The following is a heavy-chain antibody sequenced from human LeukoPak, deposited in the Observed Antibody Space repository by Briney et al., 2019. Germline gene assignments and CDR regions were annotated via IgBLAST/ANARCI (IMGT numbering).Heavy chain of an antibody. CDR2: FDPEDGET. Sequence: ASVKVSCKVSGYTLTELSMHWVRQAPGKGLEWMGGFDPEDGETIYAQKFRGRVTMTEDTSTDTAYMELSSLRSEDTAVYYCATEIPMVGATTVYAFDIWGQGTMVTVSS. J-gene: IGHJ3*02. V-gene: IGHV1-24*01. D-gene: IGHD1-26*01. CDR1: GYTLTELS. CDR3: ATEIPMVGATTVYAFDI.